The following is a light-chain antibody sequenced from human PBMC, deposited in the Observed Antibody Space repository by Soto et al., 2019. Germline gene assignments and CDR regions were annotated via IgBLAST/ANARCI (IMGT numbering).Light chain of an antibody. CDR1: SSDVGGYNY. V-gene: IGLV2-8*01. CDR3: SSYAGSNNFEV. CDR2: EVS. J-gene: IGLJ1*01. Sequence: QSALTQPPSASGSPGQSVTISCTGTSSDVGGYNYVSWYQQHPGKAPKLMLYEVSKRPSGVPDRFSGSKSGNTASLTVSGLQAEDEADYYCSSYAGSNNFEVFGTGTKLT.